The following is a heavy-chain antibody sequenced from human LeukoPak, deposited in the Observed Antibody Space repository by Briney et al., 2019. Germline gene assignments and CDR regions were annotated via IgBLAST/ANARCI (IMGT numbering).Heavy chain of an antibody. CDR2: ISAYNGNT. D-gene: IGHD5-12*01. CDR1: GHTFTSYG. CDR3: ARDSISGYDPTDY. Sequence: GASVKVSCKASGHTFTSYGISRVRQAPGQGLEGMGWISAYNGNTNYAQKLQGRVTMTTDTSTSTAYMELRSLRSDDTAVYYCARDSISGYDPTDYWGQGTLVTVSS. J-gene: IGHJ4*02. V-gene: IGHV1-18*04.